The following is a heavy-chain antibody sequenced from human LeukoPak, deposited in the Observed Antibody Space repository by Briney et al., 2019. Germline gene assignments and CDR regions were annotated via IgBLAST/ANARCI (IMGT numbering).Heavy chain of an antibody. CDR2: VNLHGST. Sequence: SETVSLTCDVSGGSITQTNYWTWVRQPPGKGLEWIGEVNLHGSTNYNPCLMRRVAISVDTSANHVSLQLTSVTAADTAVYYCAREGGPSRPLDYSGQGTLVTVSS. J-gene: IGHJ4*02. V-gene: IGHV4-4*02. CDR1: GGSITQTNY. CDR3: AREGGPSRPLDY.